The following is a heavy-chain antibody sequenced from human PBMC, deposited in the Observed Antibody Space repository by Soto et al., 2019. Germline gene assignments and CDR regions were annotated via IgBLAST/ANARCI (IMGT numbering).Heavy chain of an antibody. Sequence: QVQLQESGPGLVKPSGTLSLTCAVSGGSISSSNWWSWVRQPPGKGLEWIGEIYHSGSTNYNPSLKSRVTISVDTSKNQFSLKLSSVTAADTGLYYCARGGLEPQYNYYYYGMDVWGQGTTVTVSS. J-gene: IGHJ6*02. CDR2: IYHSGST. CDR1: GGSISSSNW. D-gene: IGHD1-1*01. CDR3: ARGGLEPQYNYYYYGMDV. V-gene: IGHV4-4*02.